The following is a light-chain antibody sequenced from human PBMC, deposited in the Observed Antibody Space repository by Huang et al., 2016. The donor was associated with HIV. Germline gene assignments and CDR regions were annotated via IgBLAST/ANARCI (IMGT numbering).Light chain of an antibody. CDR1: QSINTN. V-gene: IGKV3-15*01. Sequence: EIVMTQFPATLSVSPGERATLSCRASQSINTNLAWYQQKPGQAPRRLIYGASTRATGIPARFSGSGSETEFTLTISSLQSEDFAVYYCHQYNNWPPPLTFGGGTKVEIK. CDR2: GAS. J-gene: IGKJ4*01. CDR3: HQYNNWPPPLT.